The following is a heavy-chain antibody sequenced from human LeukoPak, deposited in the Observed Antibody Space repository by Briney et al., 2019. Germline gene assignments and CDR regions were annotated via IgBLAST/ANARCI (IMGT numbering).Heavy chain of an antibody. CDR2: MKEDGTEI. CDR3: ATGGAPGGRFEN. V-gene: IGHV3-7*01. J-gene: IGHJ4*02. Sequence: PGGSLRHSCVVSGFTFDMSTMTWVRQAPGKGPEWVAKMKEDGTEIFYAGSVDGRFTISRDNSKNSLYLQMNSLRVEDTAVYYCATGGAPGGRFENWGQGTLVTVSS. D-gene: IGHD3-16*01. CDR1: GFTFDMST.